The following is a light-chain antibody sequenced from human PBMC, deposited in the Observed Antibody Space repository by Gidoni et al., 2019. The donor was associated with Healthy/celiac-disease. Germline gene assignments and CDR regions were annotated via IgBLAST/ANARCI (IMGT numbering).Light chain of an antibody. CDR2: GAS. J-gene: IGKJ1*01. V-gene: IGKV3-20*01. CDR3: QQYGSSQWT. Sequence: EIALTQSPGTLSLSPGERATLSCRASPSVSSSYLAWYQQKPGQAPRLLIYGASSRATGIPDRFSGSGSGTDFTLTISRLEPEDFAVYYCQQYGSSQWTFGQGTKVEIK. CDR1: PSVSSSY.